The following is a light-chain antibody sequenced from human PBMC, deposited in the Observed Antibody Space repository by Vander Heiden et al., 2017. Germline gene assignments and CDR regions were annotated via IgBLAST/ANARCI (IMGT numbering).Light chain of an antibody. Sequence: AIRMTQSPSSFPASTGNRVTITCRASQGISSYLAWDQQKPGKAPKLLIYAASTLQSGVPSRFSGSGSGTDFTLTISCLQSEDFATYYCQQYYSYPQLTFGGGTKVEIK. CDR1: QGISSY. CDR3: QQYYSYPQLT. J-gene: IGKJ4*01. V-gene: IGKV1-8*01. CDR2: AAS.